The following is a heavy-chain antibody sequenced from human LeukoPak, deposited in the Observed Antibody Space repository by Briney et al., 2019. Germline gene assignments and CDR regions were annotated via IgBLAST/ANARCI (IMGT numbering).Heavy chain of an antibody. Sequence: PSETLSLTCTVSGGSISSYYWSWIRQPPEKGLEWIGYIYYSGSTNYNPSLKSRVTISVDTSKNQFSLKLSSVTAADTAVYYCARNDGSDSFDPWGQGTLVTVSS. CDR2: IYYSGST. D-gene: IGHD3-10*01. J-gene: IGHJ5*02. V-gene: IGHV4-59*01. CDR1: GGSISSYY. CDR3: ARNDGSDSFDP.